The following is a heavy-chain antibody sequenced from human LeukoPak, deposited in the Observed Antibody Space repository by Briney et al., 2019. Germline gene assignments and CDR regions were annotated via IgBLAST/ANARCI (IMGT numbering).Heavy chain of an antibody. D-gene: IGHD6-19*01. CDR2: IYSGGST. V-gene: IGHV3-53*01. J-gene: IGHJ4*02. Sequence: PGGSLRLSCAASGVTVSSDYMSWVRQAPGKGLECVSIIYSGGSTYYADSVKGRCTISTDNSKNTLYLQMNSLRAEDTALYYCAKDAIEQWLVCDYWGQGTLVTVSS. CDR1: GVTVSSDY. CDR3: AKDAIEQWLVCDY.